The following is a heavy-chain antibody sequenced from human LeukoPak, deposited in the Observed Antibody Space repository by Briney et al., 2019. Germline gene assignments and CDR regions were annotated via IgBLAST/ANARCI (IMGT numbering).Heavy chain of an antibody. J-gene: IGHJ4*02. CDR3: ARDRSSFDY. D-gene: IGHD6-6*01. CDR2: IYYSGST. CDR1: GGSISSYY. Sequence: SETLSLTCTVSGGSISSYYWSWIRQPPGKGLEWIGYIYYSGSTNYNPSLKSRVTISVDTSKNQFSLKLSSVHAADPAVYYCARDRSSFDYWGQGTLVTVSS. V-gene: IGHV4-59*01.